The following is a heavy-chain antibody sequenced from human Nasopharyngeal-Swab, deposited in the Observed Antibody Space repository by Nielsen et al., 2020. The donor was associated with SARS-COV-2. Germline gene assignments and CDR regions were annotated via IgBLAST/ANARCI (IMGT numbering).Heavy chain of an antibody. Sequence: ASMKVSCKASGYTFTSYGISWVRHAPGQGLEWMGWISAYNGNTNYAQKLQGRVTMTTDTSTSTAYMELRSLRSDDTAVYYCARENSPPTYYDFWSGYSPNYFDYWGQGTLVTVSS. CDR3: ARENSPPTYYDFWSGYSPNYFDY. V-gene: IGHV1-18*01. J-gene: IGHJ4*02. D-gene: IGHD3-3*01. CDR1: GYTFTSYG. CDR2: ISAYNGNT.